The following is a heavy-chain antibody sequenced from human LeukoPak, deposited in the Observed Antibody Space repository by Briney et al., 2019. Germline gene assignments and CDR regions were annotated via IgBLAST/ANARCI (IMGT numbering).Heavy chain of an antibody. CDR2: ISSSSSYI. CDR1: GFTFSSYS. V-gene: IGHV3-21*01. D-gene: IGHD3-22*01. Sequence: GGSLRLSCAASGFTFSSYSMNWVRQAPGKGLEWVSSISSSSSYIYYADSVKGRFTISRDNAKNSLYLQMNSLRAEDTAVYHCARDRDKAYYYDSSGYSIDYWGQGTLVTVSS. J-gene: IGHJ4*02. CDR3: ARDRDKAYYYDSSGYSIDY.